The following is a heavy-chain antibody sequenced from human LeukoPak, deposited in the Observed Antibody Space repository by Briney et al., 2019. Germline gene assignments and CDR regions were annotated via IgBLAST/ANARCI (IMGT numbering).Heavy chain of an antibody. CDR1: GFTFSSYA. J-gene: IGHJ4*02. CDR2: ISGSGGST. V-gene: IGHV3-23*01. CDR3: AKAGRLHYYDSSGYCFDY. Sequence: GGSLRLSCAASGFTFSSYAMSWVRQAPGRGLEWVSAISGSGGSTYNADSVKGRFTISRDNSKNTLYLQMNSLRAEDTALYYCAKAGRLHYYDSSGYCFDYWGQGTLVTVSS. D-gene: IGHD3-22*01.